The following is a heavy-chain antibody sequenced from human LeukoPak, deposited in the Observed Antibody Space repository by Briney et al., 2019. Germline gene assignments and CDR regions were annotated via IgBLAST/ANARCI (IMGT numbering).Heavy chain of an antibody. J-gene: IGHJ4*02. Sequence: SETLSLTCTVSGGSISSSSYYWGWIRQPPGKGLEWIGSIYYSGSTYYNPSLKSRVTISVDTSKNQFSLKLSSATAADTAVYYCARHPGEVGATGRDYFDYWGQGTPVTVSS. CDR1: GGSISSSSYY. CDR2: IYYSGST. D-gene: IGHD1-26*01. V-gene: IGHV4-39*01. CDR3: ARHPGEVGATGRDYFDY.